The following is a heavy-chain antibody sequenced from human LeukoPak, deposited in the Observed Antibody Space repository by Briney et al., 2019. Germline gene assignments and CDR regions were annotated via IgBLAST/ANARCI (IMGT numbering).Heavy chain of an antibody. V-gene: IGHV4-61*02. CDR2: FYTSGST. J-gene: IGHJ4*02. D-gene: IGHD2-2*01. Sequence: PSETLSLTCTVSGGSISSGTYYWSWIRQPAGKGLEWIGRFYTSGSTNYNPSLKSRVTISVDTSKNQLSLKLTSVTAADTAVYYCATEYCSTSTCRFEYWGQGTLVTVSS. CDR3: ATEYCSTSTCRFEY. CDR1: GGSISSGTYY.